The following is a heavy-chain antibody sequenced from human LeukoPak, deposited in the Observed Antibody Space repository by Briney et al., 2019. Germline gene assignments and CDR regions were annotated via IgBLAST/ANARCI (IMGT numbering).Heavy chain of an antibody. CDR3: VVDLSGSADY. V-gene: IGHV3-74*01. D-gene: IGHD3-10*01. Sequence: QPGESLRLSCAASGFSFSNYWFHWVRQAPGEGLVWVSRTNEHGIIINYADSVKGRFTISRDNAKNTLYLQMNSLRTEGSALYYCVVDLSGSADYWGQGTLVTVSS. J-gene: IGHJ4*02. CDR1: GFSFSNYW. CDR2: TNEHGIII.